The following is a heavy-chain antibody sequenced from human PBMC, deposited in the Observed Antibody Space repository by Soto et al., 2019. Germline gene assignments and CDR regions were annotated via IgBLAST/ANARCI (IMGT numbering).Heavy chain of an antibody. D-gene: IGHD3-3*01. Sequence: GGSLRLSCAASGFTFSSYSMNWVRQAPGKGLEWVSSISSSSSYIYYADSVKGRFTISRDNAKNSLYLQMNSLRAEDTAVYYCAATYYDFWSGMKVYYYYYYMDVWGKGTTVTVSS. CDR2: ISSSSSYI. CDR3: AATYYDFWSGMKVYYYYYYMDV. V-gene: IGHV3-21*01. J-gene: IGHJ6*03. CDR1: GFTFSSYS.